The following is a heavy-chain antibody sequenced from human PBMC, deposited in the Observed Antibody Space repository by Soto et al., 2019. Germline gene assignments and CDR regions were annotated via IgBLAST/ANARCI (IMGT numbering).Heavy chain of an antibody. CDR1: GYTFISYG. Sequence: VQLVQSGAEVKKPGASVKVSCKTSGYTFISYGLSWVRQAPGLGLEWMGWISPYNDNTNYAQKIHGRVTMTTDTSTRTAYMELRSLRSDDTAVYYCARDGFYAGQGRYSDGYSSPRFDGMDVW. D-gene: IGHD5-18*01. J-gene: IGHJ6*01. V-gene: IGHV1-18*01. CDR2: ISPYNDNT. CDR3: ARDGFYAGQGRYSDGYSSPRFDGMDV.